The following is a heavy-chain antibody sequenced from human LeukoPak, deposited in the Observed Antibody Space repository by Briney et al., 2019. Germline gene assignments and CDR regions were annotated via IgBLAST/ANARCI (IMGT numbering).Heavy chain of an antibody. V-gene: IGHV3-48*01. J-gene: IGHJ6*02. D-gene: IGHD3-3*01. Sequence: GGSLRLSCAASGFTFSSYSMNWVRQAPGKGLEWVSYISSSSSTIYYADSVKGRFTISRDNAKNSLYLQMNSLRAEDTAVYYCARAHDFWSGFDYYYYGMDVWGQGTTVTVSS. CDR1: GFTFSSYS. CDR3: ARAHDFWSGFDYYYYGMDV. CDR2: ISSSSSTI.